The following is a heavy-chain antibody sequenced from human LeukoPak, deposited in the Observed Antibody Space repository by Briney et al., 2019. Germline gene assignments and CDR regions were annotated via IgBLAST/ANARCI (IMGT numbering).Heavy chain of an antibody. CDR2: IYSSDGA. CDR1: GFTVSSNY. CDR3: ARDADS. V-gene: IGHV3-66*01. J-gene: IGHJ4*02. Sequence: GWSLRLSCVGSGFTVSSNYMSWVRQAPGKGLEWVSLIYSSDGAYYADSVKGRFTISRDNSKNTLYLQMNSLSAEDTAVYYCARDADSWGQGTLVTVSS.